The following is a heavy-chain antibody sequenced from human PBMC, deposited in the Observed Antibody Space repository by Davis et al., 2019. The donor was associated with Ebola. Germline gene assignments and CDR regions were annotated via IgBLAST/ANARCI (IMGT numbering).Heavy chain of an antibody. D-gene: IGHD3-16*02. Sequence: SETLSLTCTVSGGSISSGDYYWSWIRQPPGKGLEWIGYIYYSGSTYYNPSLKSRVTISVDTSKNQFSLKLSSVTAADTAVYYCARGYYDYVWGSYRLGWFDPWGQGTLVTVSS. CDR1: GGSISSGDYY. CDR3: ARGYYDYVWGSYRLGWFDP. CDR2: IYYSGST. J-gene: IGHJ5*02. V-gene: IGHV4-30-4*01.